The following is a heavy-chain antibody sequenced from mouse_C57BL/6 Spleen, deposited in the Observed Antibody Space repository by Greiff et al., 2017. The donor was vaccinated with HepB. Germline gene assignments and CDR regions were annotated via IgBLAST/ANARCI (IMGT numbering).Heavy chain of an antibody. CDR2: IYPRSGNT. CDR1: GYTFTSYG. V-gene: IGHV1-81*01. D-gene: IGHD2-14*01. J-gene: IGHJ4*01. Sequence: QVQLKQSGAELARPGASVKLSCKASGYTFTSYGISWVKQRTGQGLEWIGEIYPRSGNTYYNEKFKGKATLTADKSSSTAYMELRSLTSEDSAVYFCARRGYGRAMDYWGQGTSVTVSS. CDR3: ARRGYGRAMDY.